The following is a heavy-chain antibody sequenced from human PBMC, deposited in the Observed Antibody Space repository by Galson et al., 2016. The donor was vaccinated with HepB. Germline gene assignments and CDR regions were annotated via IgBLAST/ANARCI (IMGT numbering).Heavy chain of an antibody. CDR3: AKDGVRGAGGGESLDD. D-gene: IGHD3-10*01. CDR1: GFTFSSYA. Sequence: LRLSCAASGFTFSSYAMHWVRQAPGKGLEWVAVIWFDGTYKYYVGSVKGRFTISRDNSKNTLYLEMNSLRDDDTPVYYCAKDGVRGAGGGESLDDWGQGTTVAVSS. CDR2: IWFDGTYK. V-gene: IGHV3-33*03. J-gene: IGHJ6*02.